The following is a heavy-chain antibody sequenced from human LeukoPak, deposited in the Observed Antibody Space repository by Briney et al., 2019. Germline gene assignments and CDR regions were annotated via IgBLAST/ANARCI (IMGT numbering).Heavy chain of an antibody. J-gene: IGHJ4*02. Sequence: MASETLSLTCAVYGGSFSGYYWSWIRPPPGKGLEWIGEINHSGSTNYNPSLKSRVTISVDTSKNQFSLKLSSVTAADTAVYYCARAASDTAMVTVPYYFDYWGQGTLVTVSS. CDR1: GGSFSGYY. D-gene: IGHD5-18*01. CDR3: ARAASDTAMVTVPYYFDY. CDR2: INHSGST. V-gene: IGHV4-34*01.